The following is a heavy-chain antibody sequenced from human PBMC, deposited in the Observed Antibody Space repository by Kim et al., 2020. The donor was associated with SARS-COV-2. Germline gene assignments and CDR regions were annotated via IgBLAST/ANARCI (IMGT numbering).Heavy chain of an antibody. CDR1: GDNIYSNTAA. D-gene: IGHD2-15*01. CDR3: ARDKGAGWSNGFDP. V-gene: IGHV6-1*01. CDR2: TYYRFMWFH. J-gene: IGHJ5*02. Sequence: SQTLSLTCGISGDNIYSNTAAWNWIRLSPSRGLEWLGRTYYRFMWFHDYAASVKGRITVSADTSKNQFSLQLISVTPEDTAVYYCARDKGAGWSNGFDPWGQGTLVTVSS.